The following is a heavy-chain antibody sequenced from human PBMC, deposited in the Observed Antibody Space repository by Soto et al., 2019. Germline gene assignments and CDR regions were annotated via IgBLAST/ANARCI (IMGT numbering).Heavy chain of an antibody. Sequence: GASVKVSCKASGGTFSSYAISWVRQAPGQGLEWMGGIIPIFGTANCAQKFQGRVTITADESTSTAYMELSSLRSEDTAVYYCARDFDVVAGVYYYYGMDVWGQGTTVTVT. CDR3: ARDFDVVAGVYYYYGMDV. V-gene: IGHV1-69*13. D-gene: IGHD2-15*01. CDR2: IIPIFGTA. CDR1: GGTFSSYA. J-gene: IGHJ6*02.